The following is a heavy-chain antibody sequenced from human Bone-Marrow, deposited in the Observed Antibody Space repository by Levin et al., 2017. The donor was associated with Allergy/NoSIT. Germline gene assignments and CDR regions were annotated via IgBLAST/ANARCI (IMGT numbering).Heavy chain of an antibody. J-gene: IGHJ6*02. Sequence: PSETLSLTCAVVGGSFNDYYWSWIRQPPGKGLEWIGEINHSGVSDYNPSLKSRVTISLDTSKNQFSLKLTSVTAADTALYFCARGRRTQVWTASMLYYHQYGMDVWGQGTTVTVSS. D-gene: IGHD2-8*01. CDR2: INHSGVS. V-gene: IGHV4-34*01. CDR1: GGSFNDYY. CDR3: ARGRRTQVWTASMLYYHQYGMDV.